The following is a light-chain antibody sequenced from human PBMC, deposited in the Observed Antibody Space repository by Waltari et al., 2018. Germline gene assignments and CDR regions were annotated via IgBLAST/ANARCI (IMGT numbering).Light chain of an antibody. CDR1: QSIGTY. Sequence: DIQMTQSPSSLSASVGDRVTITCRASQSIGTYLHWYQQKPGEAPKLLIYGATSLQTGVPSRVSGSGSVTEFTLTISSLQPEDFATYFCQQSYSGPWTYGPGTKVEIK. CDR3: QQSYSGPWT. J-gene: IGKJ1*01. CDR2: GAT. V-gene: IGKV1-39*01.